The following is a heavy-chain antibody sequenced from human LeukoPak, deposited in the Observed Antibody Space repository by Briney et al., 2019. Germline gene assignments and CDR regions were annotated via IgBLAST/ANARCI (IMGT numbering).Heavy chain of an antibody. CDR3: ARDAGGWYRPSPPLFDP. Sequence: SETLSLTCAVSGGSISSSNWWSWVRQPPGKGLEWIGEIYHSGSTNYNPSLKSRVTISVDTSKNQFSLKLSSVTAADTAVYYCARDAGGWYRPSPPLFDPWGQGTLVTVSS. CDR2: IYHSGST. V-gene: IGHV4-4*02. D-gene: IGHD6-19*01. CDR1: GGSISSSNW. J-gene: IGHJ5*02.